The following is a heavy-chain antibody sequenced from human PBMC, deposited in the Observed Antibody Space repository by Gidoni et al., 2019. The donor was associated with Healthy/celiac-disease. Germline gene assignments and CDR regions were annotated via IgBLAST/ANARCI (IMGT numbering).Heavy chain of an antibody. V-gene: IGHV3-15*07. CDR1: GLTFSNAW. D-gene: IGHD7-27*01. Sequence: EVQLVESGGGLVKTGGSLRLSCAASGLTFSNAWMNWVRQAPGKGLEWVGRIKSETDGGTTDYASPVKGRFTISRDDSKNTLYLQMNSLKTEDTAVYYCTTANWEIDSWGQGTLVTVSS. CDR3: TTANWEIDS. CDR2: IKSETDGGTT. J-gene: IGHJ4*02.